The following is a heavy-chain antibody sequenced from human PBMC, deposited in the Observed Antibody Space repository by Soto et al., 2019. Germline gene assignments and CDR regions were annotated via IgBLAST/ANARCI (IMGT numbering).Heavy chain of an antibody. J-gene: IGHJ6*02. CDR1: GYTFTGYY. V-gene: IGHV1-2*04. D-gene: IGHD3-10*01. CDR2: IDPNSGGT. CDR3: ARMCNNITMVRGGPFYGMDV. Sequence: GASVKVSCKASGYTFTGYYMHWVRQAPGQGLEWMGWIDPNSGGTNYAQKFQGWVTMTRDTSISTAYMELSRLRSDDTAVYYCARMCNNITMVRGGPFYGMDVWGQGTTVTVSS.